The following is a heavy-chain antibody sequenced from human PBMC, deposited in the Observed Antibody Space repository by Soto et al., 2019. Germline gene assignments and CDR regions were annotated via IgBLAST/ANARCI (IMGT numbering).Heavy chain of an antibody. CDR3: ARLSATVALDY. Sequence: SETLSLTCTVSGASIISHHWIWMRQPPGKGLEWVGYIYYSETTNYNPSIKSRVTISVDTSKNQFSLNLSSVTAADTAIYYCARLSATVALDYWGQGILVTVSS. J-gene: IGHJ4*02. CDR2: IYYSETT. D-gene: IGHD4-17*01. V-gene: IGHV4-59*08. CDR1: GASIISHH.